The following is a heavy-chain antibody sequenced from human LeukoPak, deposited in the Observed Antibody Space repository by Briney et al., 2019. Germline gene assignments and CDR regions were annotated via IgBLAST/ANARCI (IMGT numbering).Heavy chain of an antibody. CDR2: ISYDGSDK. J-gene: IGHJ6*02. CDR3: AKRDYGDHSFYAMVV. CDR1: GFTFSSYG. V-gene: IGHV3-30*18. Sequence: QTGRSLRLSCAASGFTFSSYGMYWVRQAPGKGPEWVALISYDGSDKYYGDSVEGRFAISRDNSKNTVYLQMNNLRAEDTAVYYCAKRDYGDHSFYAMVVWGQGTTVTVSS. D-gene: IGHD4-17*01.